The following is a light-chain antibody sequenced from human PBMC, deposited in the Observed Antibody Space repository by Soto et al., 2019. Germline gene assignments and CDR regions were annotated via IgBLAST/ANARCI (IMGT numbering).Light chain of an antibody. CDR2: GAS. V-gene: IGKV3-20*01. Sequence: EIVLTQSPGTLSLSPGERATLSCRASQSVSSSYLAWYQQTPGQAPRLLIYGASSRATGIPDRFSGSGFGTDFTLTISRLEPEDFAVYYCQQYGSSPKTFGQGTKVDIK. CDR1: QSVSSSY. J-gene: IGKJ1*01. CDR3: QQYGSSPKT.